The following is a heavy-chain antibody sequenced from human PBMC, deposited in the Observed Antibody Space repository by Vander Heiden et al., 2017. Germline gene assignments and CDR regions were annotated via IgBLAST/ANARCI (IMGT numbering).Heavy chain of an antibody. J-gene: IGHJ4*02. CDR2: IRSKAFPGTT. D-gene: IGHD1-20*01. CDR3: SRDDITGGSGVRY. Sequence: EVQLVESGGGLVKPGRSLRLSCSASGFTFGDYAMSWFRQAPGKGLEWVGFIRSKAFPGTTEYAASVKGRFTISRDNSKSIAYLQMNSLRTEDTAVNYCSRDDITGGSGVRYWGQGTLVTVSS. CDR1: GFTFGDYA. V-gene: IGHV3-49*05.